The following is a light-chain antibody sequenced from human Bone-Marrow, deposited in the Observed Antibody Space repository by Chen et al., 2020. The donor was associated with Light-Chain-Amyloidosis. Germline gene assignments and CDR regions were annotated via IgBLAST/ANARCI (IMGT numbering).Light chain of an antibody. CDR1: QTISSNY. V-gene: IGKV3-20*01. Sequence: EIVLTQSPGTLSLSPGEGANLSCRASQTISSNYITWYQQKFGQSPRLLIYGSSSRATGIPDRFTGSGSGTDFTLTINRLEPEDFAMYYCQQYGTSPLTFGGGTKVEIK. J-gene: IGKJ4*01. CDR2: GSS. CDR3: QQYGTSPLT.